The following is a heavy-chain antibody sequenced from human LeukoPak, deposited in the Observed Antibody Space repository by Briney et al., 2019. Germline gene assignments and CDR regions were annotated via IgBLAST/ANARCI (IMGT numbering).Heavy chain of an antibody. D-gene: IGHD1-14*01. J-gene: IGHJ4*02. CDR3: AKQGEPDFFDS. CDR1: GFTFDDYA. V-gene: IGHV3-9*01. Sequence: GGSLRLSCAASGFTFDDYAMHWVRQVPGKGLEWVSGITWNSGDIDYADSVKGRFTISRDNAKNSLYLQMNSLRVEDTAFYYCAKQGEPDFFDSWGQGTLVTVSS. CDR2: ITWNSGDI.